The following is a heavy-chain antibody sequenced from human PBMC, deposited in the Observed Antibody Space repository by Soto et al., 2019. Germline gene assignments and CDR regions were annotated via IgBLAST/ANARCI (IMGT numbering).Heavy chain of an antibody. J-gene: IGHJ5*02. D-gene: IGHD6-19*01. Sequence: VQLVQSGAEVKTPGASVKVSCRASGYTFLNYAISWVRQAPGHGLEWMGWTSAYGGDTHYAQKFQGRVIMTTGTSTSTAYMELRSLQSDDTAGYYFARALYSTGWHLGMRNWLDPWGQGTLVTGSP. V-gene: IGHV1-18*01. CDR1: GYTFLNYA. CDR3: ARALYSTGWHLGMRNWLDP. CDR2: TSAYGGDT.